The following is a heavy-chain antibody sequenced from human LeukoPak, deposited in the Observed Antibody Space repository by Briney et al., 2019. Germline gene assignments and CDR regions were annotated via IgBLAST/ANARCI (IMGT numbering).Heavy chain of an antibody. CDR2: SSSGSTI. V-gene: IGHV3-48*03. J-gene: IGHJ6*03. CDR1: GFTFSIYE. Sequence: GGSLKLSCAASGFTFSIYEMNWVRQAPGKGLEWVSSSSGSTIYYADSVKGRFTISGDNAKNSLYLQMNSLRAEDTAVYYCASTPHYYYYMDVWGKGTTVTVSS. CDR3: ASTPHYYYYMDV.